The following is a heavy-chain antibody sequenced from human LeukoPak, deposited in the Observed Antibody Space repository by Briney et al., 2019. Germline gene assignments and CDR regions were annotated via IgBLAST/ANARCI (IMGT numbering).Heavy chain of an antibody. Sequence: GGSLRLSCAASGFTFSSYAMSWVRQAPGKGLAWVSTISGGSGSTYCADSVKGRFTISRDNSKNTLYLQMNSLRAEDTAVYYCARENSYGLNWFDPWGQGTLVTVSS. CDR1: GFTFSSYA. J-gene: IGHJ5*02. CDR2: ISGGSGST. D-gene: IGHD5-18*01. CDR3: ARENSYGLNWFDP. V-gene: IGHV3-23*01.